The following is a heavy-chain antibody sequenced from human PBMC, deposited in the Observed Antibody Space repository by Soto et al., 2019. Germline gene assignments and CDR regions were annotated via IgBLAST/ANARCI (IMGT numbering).Heavy chain of an antibody. D-gene: IGHD4-17*01. CDR2: IYYSGST. CDR3: ARGRDGGGAS. V-gene: IGHV4-39*07. CDR1: GDSIRSSSHY. J-gene: IGHJ5*02. Sequence: SETLSLTCTVSGDSIRSSSHYWAWNRQPPGKGLEWIGYIYYSGSTYYSPSLKSRATISADTSKNQFSLKLSSVIAADTAVYYCARGRDGGGASWGQGTLVTVSS.